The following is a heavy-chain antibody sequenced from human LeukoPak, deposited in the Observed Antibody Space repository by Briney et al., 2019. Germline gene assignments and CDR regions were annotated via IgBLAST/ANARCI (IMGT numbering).Heavy chain of an antibody. V-gene: IGHV1-8*01. Sequence: ASVKVSCKASGYTFTSYDINWVRQATGQGLEWMGWMNPNSGNTGYAQKFQGRVTMTRNTSISTAYMGLSSLRSEDTAVYYCARGAGNYYDSSGYYRYWFDPWGQGTLVTVSS. CDR3: ARGAGNYYDSSGYYRYWFDP. J-gene: IGHJ5*02. D-gene: IGHD3-22*01. CDR2: MNPNSGNT. CDR1: GYTFTSYD.